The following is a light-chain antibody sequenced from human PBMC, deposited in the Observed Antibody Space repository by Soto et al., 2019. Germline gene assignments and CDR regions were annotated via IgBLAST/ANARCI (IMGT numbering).Light chain of an antibody. CDR3: LQPNSYPRT. V-gene: IGKV1-17*01. Sequence: DIQMTQSPSSLSASVGDRVTITCRASQGISNAFGWYQKKPGKAPKRLLYAASRLQCGVPSRFSGIGSRTEFTITISSLQPEDFATYSCLQPNSYPRTFGGGTKVEIK. J-gene: IGKJ4*01. CDR2: AAS. CDR1: QGISNA.